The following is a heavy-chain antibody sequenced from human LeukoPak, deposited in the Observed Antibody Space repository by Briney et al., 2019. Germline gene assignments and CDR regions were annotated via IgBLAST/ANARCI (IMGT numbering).Heavy chain of an antibody. V-gene: IGHV3-13*01. CDR1: GFTFSSHD. CDR3: ARSKSYSSGWTDFDW. J-gene: IGHJ4*02. D-gene: IGHD6-19*01. CDR2: IGTAGNT. Sequence: GGSLRLSCAASGFTFSSHDMHWVRQPTGKGLEWVSVIGTAGNTYCADSVKGRFTISRENARNSLLLQMDNLRAEDTAVYYCARSKSYSSGWTDFDWWGQGTLVTVSS.